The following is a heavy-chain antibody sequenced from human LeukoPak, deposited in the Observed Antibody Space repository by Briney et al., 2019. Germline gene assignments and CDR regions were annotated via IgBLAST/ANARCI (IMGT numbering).Heavy chain of an antibody. CDR2: ISYHGSND. V-gene: IGHV3-30*03. Sequence: GGSLRLSCAASGFAFSNYAIHWVRQAPGKGLEWVAVISYHGSNDHYADSVRGRFTISRDNSKNTLYLQMNSLRAEDTAVYYCARGPGNWHEVYYYFYGMDIWGQGTTVTVSS. J-gene: IGHJ6*02. CDR1: GFAFSNYA. D-gene: IGHD1-1*01. CDR3: ARGPGNWHEVYYYFYGMDI.